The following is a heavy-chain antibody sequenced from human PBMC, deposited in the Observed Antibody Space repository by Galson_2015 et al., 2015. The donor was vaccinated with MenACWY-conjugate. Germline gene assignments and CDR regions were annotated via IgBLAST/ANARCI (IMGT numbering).Heavy chain of an antibody. CDR2: INEDGSDK. J-gene: IGHJ4*01. Sequence: SLRLSCAASGFRFSSQWLSWVRQAPGKGPECVASINEDGSDKSYMDSVKGRFTISRDNAQNSLSLQMNSLSVEATAVYYCARGGNWGHGTLVAVSS. CDR3: ARGGN. CDR1: GFRFSSQW. V-gene: IGHV3-7*03. D-gene: IGHD4-23*01.